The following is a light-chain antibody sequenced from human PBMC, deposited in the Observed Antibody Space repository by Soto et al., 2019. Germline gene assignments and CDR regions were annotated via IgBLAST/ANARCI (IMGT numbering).Light chain of an antibody. V-gene: IGKV3-15*01. J-gene: IGKJ2*01. CDR3: QQYNSWPYT. CDR1: QSVNTN. CDR2: DTS. Sequence: TVMTQSPATLSASPGERAPLSCMASQSVNTNLAWYQQKPGQAPRPLIYDTSTRATGIPASFSGSGSGTEFTLTIRSLQSEDSAVYYCQQYNSWPYTLGQGTKV.